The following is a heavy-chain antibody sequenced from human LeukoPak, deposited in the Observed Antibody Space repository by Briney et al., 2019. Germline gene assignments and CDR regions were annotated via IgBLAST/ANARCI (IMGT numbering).Heavy chain of an antibody. V-gene: IGHV3-30*03. Sequence: PGGSLRLSCAASGFTFSSYGMHWVRQAPGKALEWVAVISYDGSNKYYADSVKGRFTISRDNSKNTLYLQMNSLRAEDTAVYYCASAAGIPPYYFDYWGQGTLVTVSA. J-gene: IGHJ4*02. CDR2: ISYDGSNK. D-gene: IGHD6-13*01. CDR1: GFTFSSYG. CDR3: ASAAGIPPYYFDY.